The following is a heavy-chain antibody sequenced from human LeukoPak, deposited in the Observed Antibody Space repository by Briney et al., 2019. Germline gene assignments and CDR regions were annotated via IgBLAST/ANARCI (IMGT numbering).Heavy chain of an antibody. CDR3: ARHHEKDYGDYSNDNWFDP. CDR1: GFTFSSYS. Sequence: GGSLRLSCAASGFTFSSYSMNWVRQAPGKGLEWVSSISSSSSYIYYADSVKGRFTISRDNAKNSLYLQMNSLRAEDTAVYYCARHHEKDYGDYSNDNWFDPWGQGTLVTVSS. V-gene: IGHV3-21*01. CDR2: ISSSSSYI. D-gene: IGHD4-17*01. J-gene: IGHJ5*02.